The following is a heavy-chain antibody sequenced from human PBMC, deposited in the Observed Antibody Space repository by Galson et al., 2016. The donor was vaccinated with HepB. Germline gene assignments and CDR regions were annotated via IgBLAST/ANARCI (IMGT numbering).Heavy chain of an antibody. Sequence: SLRLSCAASGFAFSSFGMHWVRQAPGKGLEWVALISFDGKKKSYTNPVKDRFTISRDSSRLYLQMDSLRPDDTAVYFCAKDLSYATDWPYFDKSGQGTLVIVSS. CDR3: AKDLSYATDWPYFDK. D-gene: IGHD2-2*01. V-gene: IGHV3-30*18. CDR1: GFAFSSFG. J-gene: IGHJ4*02. CDR2: ISFDGKKK.